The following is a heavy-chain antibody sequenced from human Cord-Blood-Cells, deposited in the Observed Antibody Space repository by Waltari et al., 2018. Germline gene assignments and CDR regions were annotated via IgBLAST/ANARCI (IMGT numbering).Heavy chain of an antibody. CDR2: IAYDGSNK. Sequence: QVQLVESGGGVVEPGRSLRLSCAASGVTFSSYAMLSVRQAPGKGLEWVAVIAYDGSNKYYADSVKGRFTISRDNSKNTLYLQMNSLRAEDTAVYYCARDRCGGDCSHFDYWGQGTLVTVSS. CDR3: ARDRCGGDCSHFDY. J-gene: IGHJ4*02. D-gene: IGHD2-21*01. CDR1: GVTFSSYA. V-gene: IGHV3-30-3*01.